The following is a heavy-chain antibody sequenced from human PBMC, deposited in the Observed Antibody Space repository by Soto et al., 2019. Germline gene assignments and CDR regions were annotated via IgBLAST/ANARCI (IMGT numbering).Heavy chain of an antibody. Sequence: GGSLRLSCALSGFTSDDYGMHWVRQAPGKGLEWVTGIIWNGGRTGYADAVKGRITISRDNAKKTLFLQMNSLRVEDTAFYYCVKDIEPGGAAYWGQGTLVTVSS. CDR1: GFTSDDYG. D-gene: IGHD3-16*01. CDR2: IIWNGGRT. V-gene: IGHV3-9*02. J-gene: IGHJ4*02. CDR3: VKDIEPGGAAY.